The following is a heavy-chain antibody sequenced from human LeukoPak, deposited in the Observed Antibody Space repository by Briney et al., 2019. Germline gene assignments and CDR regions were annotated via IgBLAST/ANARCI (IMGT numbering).Heavy chain of an antibody. Sequence: SETLSLTCGVYGGAFSDYYWSWIRQPPGKGLEWIGEINHRGTTTTNYNPSLKSRVTISVDTSKNQFSLRLSSVTDADTAVYYCARRRVGAAGMGHSLWGQGTLVTVSS. CDR2: INHRGTTTT. D-gene: IGHD6-13*01. CDR1: GGAFSDYY. V-gene: IGHV4-34*01. J-gene: IGHJ4*02. CDR3: ARRRVGAAGMGHSL.